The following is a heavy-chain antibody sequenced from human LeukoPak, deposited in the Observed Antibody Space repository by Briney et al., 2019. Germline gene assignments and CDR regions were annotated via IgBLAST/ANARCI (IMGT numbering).Heavy chain of an antibody. CDR3: VKDLSYESSGYVFDY. Sequence: PGGSLRLSCAASGFTFEDYTMHWVRQAPGKTLEWVSLISWDGTPYYRDSVKGRFSISGDNSKNSLYLQMDTLRSEDTAFYYCVKDLSYESSGYVFDYWGQGTLVTVSS. J-gene: IGHJ4*02. V-gene: IGHV3-43*01. D-gene: IGHD3-22*01. CDR2: ISWDGTP. CDR1: GFTFEDYT.